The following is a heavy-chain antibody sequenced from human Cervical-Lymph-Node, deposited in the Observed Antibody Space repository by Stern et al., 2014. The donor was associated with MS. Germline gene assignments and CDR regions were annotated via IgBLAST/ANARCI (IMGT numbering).Heavy chain of an antibody. CDR3: AREGYCDY. CDR2: TKYDGSEK. D-gene: IGHD2-15*01. J-gene: IGHJ4*02. V-gene: IGHV3-7*01. CDR1: GFIFSNSW. Sequence: EVQLVQSGGGLVQPGGSLRLSCTASGFIFSNSWMTWVRPAPGKGLEWVANTKYDGSEKNYVDSVKGRFTISRDNAKNTLYLQMNSLRAEDTAMYYCAREGYCDYWGQGTLVTVSS.